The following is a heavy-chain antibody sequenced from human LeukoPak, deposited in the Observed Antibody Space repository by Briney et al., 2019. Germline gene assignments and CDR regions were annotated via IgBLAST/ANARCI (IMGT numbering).Heavy chain of an antibody. J-gene: IGHJ4*02. D-gene: IGHD1-1*01. V-gene: IGHV4-59*01. CDR2: IYYSGST. CDR1: GGSISSYY. CDR3: ASGDNDPLFDY. Sequence: PSETLSLTCTVSGGSISSYYWSWIRQPPGKGLEWIGYIYYSGSTNYNPSLKGRVTISVDTSKNQFSLKLSSVTAADTAVYYCASGDNDPLFDYWGQGTLVTVSS.